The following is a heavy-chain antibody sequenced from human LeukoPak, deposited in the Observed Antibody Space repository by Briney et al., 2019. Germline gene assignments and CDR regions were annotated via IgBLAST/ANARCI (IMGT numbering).Heavy chain of an antibody. CDR3: ARDLAAAGTWFDP. CDR1: GFTFSSYG. J-gene: IGHJ5*02. D-gene: IGHD6-13*01. Sequence: SGGSLRLSCAASGFTFSSYGMHWVRQAPGKGLEWVAVIWYDTSNKYYADSVKGRFTISRDNSKNTLYLQMNSLRAEDTAVYYCARDLAAAGTWFDPWGQGTLVTVSS. V-gene: IGHV3-33*08. CDR2: IWYDTSNK.